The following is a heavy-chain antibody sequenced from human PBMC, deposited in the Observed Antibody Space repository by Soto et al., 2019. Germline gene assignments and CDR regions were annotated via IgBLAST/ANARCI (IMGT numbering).Heavy chain of an antibody. J-gene: IGHJ3*02. V-gene: IGHV4-31*03. Sequence: SETLSLTCSVSGGSISSGGYYWSWIRQLPGKDLEWIGYIYHSGNTYYNSSLKSRLTISVDPSKNQFSLKLTSVTAADTAVYYCARVGISRSDAFDIWGQGTMVTVSS. CDR3: ARVGISRSDAFDI. CDR2: IYHSGNT. CDR1: GGSISSGGYY. D-gene: IGHD3-3*02.